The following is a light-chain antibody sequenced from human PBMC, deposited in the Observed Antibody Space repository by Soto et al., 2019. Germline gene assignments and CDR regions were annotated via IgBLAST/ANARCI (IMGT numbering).Light chain of an antibody. CDR1: QSVSSSY. V-gene: IGKV3-20*01. J-gene: IGKJ1*01. Sequence: EIVLTQSPGTLSLSPGERATLSCRASQSVSSSYLAWYQQKPGQAPRLLIYATSNRATGIPDRFSGSGSGTDFTLTISRLEPEDFATYHCQQYDTYPRTFGQGTKVDIK. CDR2: ATS. CDR3: QQYDTYPRT.